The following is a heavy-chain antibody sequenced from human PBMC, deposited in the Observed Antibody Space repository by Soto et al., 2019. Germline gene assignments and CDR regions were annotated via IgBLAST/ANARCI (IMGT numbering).Heavy chain of an antibody. CDR1: GDTFTSYG. Sequence: ASVKVSCKACGDTFTSYGITWVRQAPGQGLQWMGWINSYNGNTNYSRSLQGRVTMTIDTYTATAYMELRSLRSDDTAVYYCARCRRGPAKENHCWGQTTLVTLSS. CDR3: ARCRRGPAKENHC. J-gene: IGHJ4*02. V-gene: IGHV1-18*01. D-gene: IGHD3-10*01. CDR2: INSYNGNT.